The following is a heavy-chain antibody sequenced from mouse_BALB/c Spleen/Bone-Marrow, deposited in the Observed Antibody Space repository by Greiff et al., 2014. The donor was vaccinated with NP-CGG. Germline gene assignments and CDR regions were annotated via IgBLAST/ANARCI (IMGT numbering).Heavy chain of an antibody. CDR1: GFYIKDTF. V-gene: IGHV14-3*02. CDR3: AHDAPFTY. Sequence: EVQLQQSGADLVKPGASVKLSCTTSGFYIKDTFMHWVKQRPEQGLEWIGRIDPASGNTKYDPKFQAKATITADTSSNKVSLQLSGLTSEDTAVYYCAHDAPFTYWGQGTLVTVSA. CDR2: IDPASGNT. J-gene: IGHJ3*01. D-gene: IGHD2-3*01.